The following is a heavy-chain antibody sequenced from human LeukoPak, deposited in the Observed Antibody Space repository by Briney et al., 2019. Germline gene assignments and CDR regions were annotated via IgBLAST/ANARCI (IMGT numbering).Heavy chain of an antibody. Sequence: GASVTVSFMPSVYTFTQYYIHWVRQARGQGREWMGMINPSDGTTSYAQKFQGRVTMTRDTSTSTVYMEMRSLRSEDTAVYYCARAPANKYDSRLTDDYWGQGTLVTVSS. CDR3: ARAPANKYDSRLTDDY. CDR2: INPSDGTT. V-gene: IGHV1-46*01. CDR1: VYTFTQYY. D-gene: IGHD3-22*01. J-gene: IGHJ4*02.